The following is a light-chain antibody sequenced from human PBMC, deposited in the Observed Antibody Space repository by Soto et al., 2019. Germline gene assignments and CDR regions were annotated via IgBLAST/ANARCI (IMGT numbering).Light chain of an antibody. CDR3: QSYDRSLSGVV. V-gene: IGLV1-40*01. J-gene: IGLJ2*01. CDR1: RSNIGAGYD. CDR2: GNS. Sequence: QSVLTQPPSVSGAPGQRVTISCTGSRSNIGAGYDVHWYQQLPGTAPKLLIYGNSNRPSGVPDRFSGSKSGTSASLAITGLQAEDEADYYCQSYDRSLSGVVFGGGTKLTVL.